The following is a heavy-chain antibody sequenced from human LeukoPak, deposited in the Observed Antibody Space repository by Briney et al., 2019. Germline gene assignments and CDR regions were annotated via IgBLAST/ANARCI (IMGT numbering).Heavy chain of an antibody. CDR2: TYYRSKWYN. CDR3: ARGGIAAADYDPLLFDY. D-gene: IGHD6-13*01. Sequence: SQTLSLTCAISGDSVSSNCAAWNWIRQSPSRGLEWLGRTYYRSKWYNDYAVSVKSRITINPDTSKNQFSLQLNSVTPEDTAVYYCARGGIAAADYDPLLFDYWGQGTLVTVSS. CDR1: GDSVSSNCAA. J-gene: IGHJ4*02. V-gene: IGHV6-1*01.